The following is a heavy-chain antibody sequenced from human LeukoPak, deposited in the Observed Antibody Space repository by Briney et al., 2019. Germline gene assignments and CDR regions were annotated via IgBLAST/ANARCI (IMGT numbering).Heavy chain of an antibody. CDR3: ASAREYCGSAECYEYFQH. D-gene: IGHD2-21*01. J-gene: IGHJ1*01. V-gene: IGHV3-53*01. CDR2: IYGGGST. Sequence: RGSLRLSCAASGVTVGTNSMSWARQSPGKGLEWVSVIYGGGSTYNADSVNGRFTVSRDNSRNTLFLQVNNLRAEDTALYFCASAREYCGSAECYEYFQHWGQGTQVIVSS. CDR1: GVTVGTNS.